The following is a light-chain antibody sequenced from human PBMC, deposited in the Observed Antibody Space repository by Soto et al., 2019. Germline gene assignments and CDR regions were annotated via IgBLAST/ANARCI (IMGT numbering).Light chain of an antibody. J-gene: IGKJ3*01. CDR3: QQYGSSPLFT. V-gene: IGKV3-20*01. Sequence: EIVLTQSPGTLSLSPGERATLSCRASQSVGSSYLAWYQQKPGQAPRLLIYGASSRATGIPDRFSGSGSGTDFTLTISRLEPEDFAVYYCQQYGSSPLFTFCPGTKVDIK. CDR2: GAS. CDR1: QSVGSSY.